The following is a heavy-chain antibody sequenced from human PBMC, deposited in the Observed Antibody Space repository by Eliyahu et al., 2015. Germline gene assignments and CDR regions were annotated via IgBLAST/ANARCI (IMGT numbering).Heavy chain of an antibody. D-gene: IGHD5-24*01. CDR1: GFXFTXYA. CDR2: ISGSGDSS. J-gene: IGHJ4*02. V-gene: IGHV3-23*01. CDR3: GKDLFPTSSEYGDGYNHDY. Sequence: EVQLLESGGGLVQPGGSLXLSCAXSGFXFTXYAMSWVRQAPGKGLEWVSAISGSGDSSYYADSVKGRFAISRDNSKNTLYLQMKSLRAEDTAVYYCGKDLFPTSSEYGDGYNHDYWGQGTLVSVSS.